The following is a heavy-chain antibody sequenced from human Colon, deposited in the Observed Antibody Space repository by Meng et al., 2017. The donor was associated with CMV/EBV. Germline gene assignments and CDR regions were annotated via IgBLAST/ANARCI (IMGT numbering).Heavy chain of an antibody. V-gene: IGHV1-69*10. CDR3: ARPQPDNGNLGGYYFDF. Sequence: SVKVSCKPSGGSFSSYAISWMRQVPGQGLEWVGGIIPILNIPSYAQRLQGRITLSADPSTTTAYMELSSLRSEDTAIYYCARPQPDNGNLGGYYFDFWGQGTLVTVSS. D-gene: IGHD4-23*01. CDR2: IIPILNIP. CDR1: GGSFSSYA. J-gene: IGHJ4*02.